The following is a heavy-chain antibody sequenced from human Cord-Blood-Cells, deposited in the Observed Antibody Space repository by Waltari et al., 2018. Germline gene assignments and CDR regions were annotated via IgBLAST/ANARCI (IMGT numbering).Heavy chain of an antibody. CDR3: ARLYQLLYAFDI. CDR2: INHSGST. CDR1: GGSFSGYY. D-gene: IGHD2-2*01. V-gene: IGHV4-34*01. Sequence: QVQLQQWGAGLLKPSETLSLTCAVYGGSFSGYYWSWIRQPPGKGLGWSGEINHSGSTNYTPSLKSRVTISVDTSKNQFSLKLSSVTAADTAVYYCARLYQLLYAFDIWGQGTMVTVSS. J-gene: IGHJ3*02.